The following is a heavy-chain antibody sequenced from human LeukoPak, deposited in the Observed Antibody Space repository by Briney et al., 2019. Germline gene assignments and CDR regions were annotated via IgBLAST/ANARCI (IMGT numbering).Heavy chain of an antibody. D-gene: IGHD4-17*01. CDR1: GYTFTGYY. CDR2: INPNSGGT. CDR3: ARDREDYGDLDY. Sequence: ASVKVSCKASGYTFTGYYMHWVRQAPGQGLEWMGWINPNSGGTNYAQKFQGRVTMTRDTSISTAYMELSGLRSDDTAVYYCARDREDYGDLDYWGQGTLVTVSS. V-gene: IGHV1-2*02. J-gene: IGHJ4*02.